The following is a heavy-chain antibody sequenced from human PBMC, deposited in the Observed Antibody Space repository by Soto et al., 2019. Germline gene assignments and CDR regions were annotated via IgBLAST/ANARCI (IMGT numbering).Heavy chain of an antibody. CDR1: GYTFTSYG. J-gene: IGHJ6*02. CDR2: ISAYTVNT. D-gene: IGHD1-26*01. V-gene: IGHV1-18*01. Sequence: ASVKVSCKASGYTFTSYGISWVRQAPGQGLEWMGWISAYTVNTNYAQKLQGRVTMTTDTSTSTAYKELRSLRSDDTAVYYCAINPYSGSHSLPYYYYGMDVWGQGTTVTVSS. CDR3: AINPYSGSHSLPYYYYGMDV.